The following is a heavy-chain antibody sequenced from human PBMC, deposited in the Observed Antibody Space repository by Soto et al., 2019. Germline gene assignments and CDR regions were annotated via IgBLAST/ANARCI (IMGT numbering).Heavy chain of an antibody. CDR2: ISYDGSNK. V-gene: IGHV3-30-3*01. CDR3: ARAPPFAGYFDY. J-gene: IGHJ4*02. Sequence: QVQLVESGGGVVQPGRSLRLSCAASGFTFSSYAMLWVRQAPGKGLDWVTIISYDGSNKYYADSVKGRFTISRDNSKNTLYLQMDSLRTEDTAVYYCARAPPFAGYFDYWDQGTLVTVSS. CDR1: GFTFSSYA. D-gene: IGHD3-10*01.